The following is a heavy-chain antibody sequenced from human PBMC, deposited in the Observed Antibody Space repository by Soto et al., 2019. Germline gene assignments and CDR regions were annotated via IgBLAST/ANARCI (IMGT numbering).Heavy chain of an antibody. CDR3: ARVPPGSGTYFNYYYVMDV. Sequence: QVQLQESGPGLVKPSQTLSLSCTLSGDSISSGNYYWGWIRHSPGKGLEWIAYINYSGSTYWNQSLRGRITMSVEKWENQCSLKLMSVTAADTAVYYFARVPPGSGTYFNYYYVMDVWGQGTTVTVSS. CDR1: GDSISSGNYY. D-gene: IGHD3-10*01. CDR2: INYSGST. J-gene: IGHJ6*02. V-gene: IGHV4-30-4*01.